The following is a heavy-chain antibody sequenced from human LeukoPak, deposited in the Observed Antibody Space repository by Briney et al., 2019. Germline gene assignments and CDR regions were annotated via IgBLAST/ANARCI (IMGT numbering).Heavy chain of an antibody. V-gene: IGHV3-33*08. CDR2: IWYDGNNK. CDR3: ARDRGSGWSCFDY. D-gene: IGHD6-19*01. J-gene: IGHJ4*02. Sequence: GGSLRLSCAASGFTFSGSAMHWVRQAPGKGLEWVAVIWYDGNNKYYADSVKGRFTISRDNSKNTLYVQMNSLRAEDTAVYYCARDRGSGWSCFDYWGQGTLVTVSS. CDR1: GFTFSGSA.